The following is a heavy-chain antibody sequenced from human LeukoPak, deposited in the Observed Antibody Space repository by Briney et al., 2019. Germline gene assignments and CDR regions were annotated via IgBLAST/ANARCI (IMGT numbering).Heavy chain of an antibody. D-gene: IGHD3-22*01. CDR2: INTNTGNP. V-gene: IGHV7-4-1*02. Sequence: ASVKVSCKASGYTFTGYYMHWVRQAPGQGLEWMGWINTNTGNPTYAQGFTGRFVFSLDTSVSTAYLQISSLKAEDTAVYYCARDYGDSSGYSNDYWGQGTLVTVSS. J-gene: IGHJ4*02. CDR3: ARDYGDSSGYSNDY. CDR1: GYTFTGYY.